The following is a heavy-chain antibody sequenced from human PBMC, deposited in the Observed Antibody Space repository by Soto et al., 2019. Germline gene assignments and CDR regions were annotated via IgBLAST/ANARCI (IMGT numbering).Heavy chain of an antibody. V-gene: IGHV4-30-4*01. D-gene: IGHD3-16*01. Sequence: QVQLQEWGPGLVKPSQTLSLTCTVSGGSISSGDYYWSWIRQPPGKGLEWIGFIYYSGGTYYKPSLKSRVTIPVDTSKNKFSPNLSSVTAADTAVYYCARASTGELWVYANWFDPWGPGTLVTVSS. CDR2: IYYSGGT. J-gene: IGHJ5*02. CDR3: ARASTGELWVYANWFDP. CDR1: GGSISSGDYY.